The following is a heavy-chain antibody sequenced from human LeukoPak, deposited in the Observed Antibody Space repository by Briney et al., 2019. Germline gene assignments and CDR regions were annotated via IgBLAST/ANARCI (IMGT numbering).Heavy chain of an antibody. J-gene: IGHJ4*02. CDR3: ARDAGYYGNYGVFDY. CDR2: IIPIFGTA. Sequence: SVKVSCKASGGTFSSYAISWVRQAPGQGLEWMGGIIPIFGTANYAQKFQGRVTITADESTSTAYMELSSLRSEDTAVYYCARDAGYYGNYGVFDYWGQGTLVTVSS. V-gene: IGHV1-69*01. D-gene: IGHD4-11*01. CDR1: GGTFSSYA.